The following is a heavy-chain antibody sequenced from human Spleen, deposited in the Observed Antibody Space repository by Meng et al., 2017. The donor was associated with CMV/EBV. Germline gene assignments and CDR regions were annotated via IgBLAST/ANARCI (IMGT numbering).Heavy chain of an antibody. V-gene: IGHV4-39*07. CDR3: AARTGFDY. D-gene: IGHD1-14*01. J-gene: IGHJ4*02. Sequence: SETLSLTCTVFGVSISSSSFYWGWIRQPPGKGLEWLGSIYYSGSTYYNPSLKSRVTISVDTSKNQFSLKLSSVTAADTAVYYCAARTGFDYWGQGTLVTVSS. CDR1: GVSISSSSFY. CDR2: IYYSGST.